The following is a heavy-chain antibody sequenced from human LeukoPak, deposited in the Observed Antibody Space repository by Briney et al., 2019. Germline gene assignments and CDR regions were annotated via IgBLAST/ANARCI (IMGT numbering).Heavy chain of an antibody. CDR2: ISGSGGGT. V-gene: IGHV3-23*01. CDR1: GFTFSSYA. Sequence: GGSLRLSCAVPGFTFSSYAMSWVRQAPGKGLEWVAAISGSGGGTDYADSVKGRFTISRDNSKNTLYLQMNSLRAEDTAVYYCAKGEQWLVLYFQHWGQGTLVTVSS. D-gene: IGHD6-19*01. CDR3: AKGEQWLVLYFQH. J-gene: IGHJ1*01.